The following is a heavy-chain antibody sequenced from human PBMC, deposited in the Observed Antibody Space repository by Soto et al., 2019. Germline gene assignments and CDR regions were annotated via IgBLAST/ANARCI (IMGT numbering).Heavy chain of an antibody. CDR2: VSHDGRNT. D-gene: IGHD6-19*01. CDR3: AKGGRPWLGTSGSDC. V-gene: IGHV3-30*18. Sequence: VQLVESGGGVVQPGRSLRLSCAASGFTFSDYAMHWVRQAPGKGLEWVAVVSHDGRNTHYADSVKGRFTISRDSSKNTVSLEMTGRRAGATAGCDCAKGGRPWLGTSGSDCWGQGALVTVSS. J-gene: IGHJ4*02. CDR1: GFTFSDYA.